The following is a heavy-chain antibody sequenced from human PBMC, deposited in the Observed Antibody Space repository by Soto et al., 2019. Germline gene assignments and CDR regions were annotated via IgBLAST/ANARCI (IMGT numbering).Heavy chain of an antibody. Sequence: QITLKESGPTLVKPTQTLTLTCTFSGISLTSSGVAVGWIRQPPGEALEWLAVIYWDDDKRYSQSLKTRLTITKYTSKNQGVLTMTNMDPVDTATYYCASAWYGDQHYYGMGVLVQGTTVTFSS. V-gene: IGHV2-5*02. CDR2: IYWDDDK. CDR1: GISLTSSGVA. J-gene: IGHJ6*02. D-gene: IGHD6-13*01. CDR3: ASAWYGDQHYYGMGV.